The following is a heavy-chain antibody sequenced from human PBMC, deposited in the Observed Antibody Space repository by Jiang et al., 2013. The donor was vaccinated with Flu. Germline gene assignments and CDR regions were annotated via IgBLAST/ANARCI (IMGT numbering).Heavy chain of an antibody. CDR1: GYTLTELS. V-gene: IGHV1-24*01. CDR2: FDPEDGET. Sequence: KPGASVKVSCKVSGYTLTELSMHWVRQAPGKGLEWMGGFDPEDGETIYAQKFQGRVTMTEDTSTDTAYMELSSLRSEDTAVYYCATDPTAAGSFDYWGQGTLVTVSS. D-gene: IGHD6-13*01. J-gene: IGHJ4*02. CDR3: ATDPTAAGSFDY.